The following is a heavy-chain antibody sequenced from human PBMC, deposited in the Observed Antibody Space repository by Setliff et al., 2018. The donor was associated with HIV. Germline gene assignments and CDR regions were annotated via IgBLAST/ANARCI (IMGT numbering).Heavy chain of an antibody. CDR2: ISAYNGNT. D-gene: IGHD3-22*01. Sequence: ASVKVSCKASGYTFTSYGISWVRQALGQGLEWMGWISAYNGNTNYAQKLQGRVTMTTDTSTSTAYMELRSLRSDDTAVYYCATYHYYDSSAYFIDLYYFDYWGQGTLVTVSS. J-gene: IGHJ4*02. CDR1: GYTFTSYG. CDR3: ATYHYYDSSAYFIDLYYFDY. V-gene: IGHV1-18*01.